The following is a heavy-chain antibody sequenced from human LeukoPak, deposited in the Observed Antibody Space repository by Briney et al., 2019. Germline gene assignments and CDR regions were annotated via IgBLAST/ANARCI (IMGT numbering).Heavy chain of an antibody. J-gene: IGHJ4*02. Sequence: SETLCLTCSVSGYSISSYDMRWVRQPPGKGLEWIWYIYDNGSTNYIRTLKNRVTISVDTPKNQFSLKLSSVTAADTAVYYCAREDSGSYRRSFAYWGQGTLVTVSS. CDR2: IYDNGST. CDR3: AREDSGSYRRSFAY. V-gene: IGHV4-59*01. CDR1: GYSISSYD. D-gene: IGHD1-26*01.